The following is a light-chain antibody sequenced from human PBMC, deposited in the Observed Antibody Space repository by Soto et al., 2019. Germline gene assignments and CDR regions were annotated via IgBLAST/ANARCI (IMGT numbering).Light chain of an antibody. J-gene: IGKJ1*01. CDR1: QNIARS. CDR3: QQSLNTPRT. CDR2: DAS. V-gene: IGKV1-39*01. Sequence: DIQMTQSPSSLSASVGDRVTITCRASQNIARSLNWYLQKPGTAPRVLISDASNLQSGVPSRFSGSGSGTDFTLTISSLQHEDFATYYCQQSLNTPRTFGQGTKVDIK.